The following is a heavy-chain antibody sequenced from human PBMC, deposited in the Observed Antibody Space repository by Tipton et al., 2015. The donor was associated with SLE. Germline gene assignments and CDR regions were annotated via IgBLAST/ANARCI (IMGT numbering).Heavy chain of an antibody. CDR2: GYYSGST. J-gene: IGHJ4*02. Sequence: TLSLTCTVSGASISSDSYYWGWIRQPPGKGLEWIGSGYYSGSTYYNPSVKSRVTISVDTSTNQFSLKLTSVTAADTAVYYCAGYSSGWYRAIDYWGQGTLVTVSS. D-gene: IGHD6-19*01. CDR1: GASISSDSYY. CDR3: AGYSSGWYRAIDY. V-gene: IGHV4-39*01.